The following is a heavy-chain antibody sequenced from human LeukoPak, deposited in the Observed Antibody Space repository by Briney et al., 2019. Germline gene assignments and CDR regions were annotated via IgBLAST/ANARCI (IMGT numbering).Heavy chain of an antibody. J-gene: IGHJ4*02. CDR1: GYTFTGYY. CDR3: ARDIWPNYYFDY. Sequence: EASVKVSCKASGYTFTGYYMHWVRQAPGQGLEWMGWINPNSGGTNYAQKFQGRVTMTRDTSISTAYMELSRLRSDDTAVYYCARDIWPNYYFDYWGQGTLVTVSS. CDR2: INPNSGGT. V-gene: IGHV1-2*02.